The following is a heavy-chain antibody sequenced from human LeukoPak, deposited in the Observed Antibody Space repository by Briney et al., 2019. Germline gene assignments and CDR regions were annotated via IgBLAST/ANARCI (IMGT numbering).Heavy chain of an antibody. D-gene: IGHD6-13*01. V-gene: IGHV3-48*04. CDR1: GFTFSSYS. CDR2: ISSSGSTI. CDR3: ARVILYSSSWYKLGGPGGAFDI. Sequence: GGSLRLSCAASGFTFSSYSMNWVRQAPGKGLEWVSYISSSGSTIYYADSVKGRFTISRDNAKNSLYLQMNSLRAEDTAVYYCARVILYSSSWYKLGGPGGAFDIWGQGTMVTVSS. J-gene: IGHJ3*02.